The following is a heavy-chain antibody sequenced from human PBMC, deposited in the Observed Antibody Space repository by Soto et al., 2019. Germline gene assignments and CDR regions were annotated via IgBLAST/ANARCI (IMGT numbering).Heavy chain of an antibody. CDR3: ARVVGLLMDY. Sequence: QMQLQESGPGLVKPSETLSLICTVSGGSISSTNYYWGWIRHPPGKGLEWIGSIYYRGNTYYNPSLMGRVAVSVATSKNQFSLKMSSVTATDTAVYYCARVVGLLMDYWGQGTLVTVSS. J-gene: IGHJ4*02. V-gene: IGHV4-39*01. CDR1: GGSISSTNYY. CDR2: IYYRGNT. D-gene: IGHD2-15*01.